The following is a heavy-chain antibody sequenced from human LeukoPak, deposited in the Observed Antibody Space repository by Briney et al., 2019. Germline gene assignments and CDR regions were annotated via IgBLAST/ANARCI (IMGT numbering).Heavy chain of an antibody. D-gene: IGHD2-8*01. J-gene: IGHJ6*03. V-gene: IGHV3-23*01. CDR3: AKDLNGGAYSYYMDV. CDR1: GFTFSSYA. Sequence: GGSLRLSCAASGFTFSSYAMSWVRQAPGKGLEWVSAINGSGSSTYYAYSVKGRSTTSNDNSKNALYQQMNSLRAEVTAVYYCAKDLNGGAYSYYMDVWGKGTTVTVSS. CDR2: INGSGSST.